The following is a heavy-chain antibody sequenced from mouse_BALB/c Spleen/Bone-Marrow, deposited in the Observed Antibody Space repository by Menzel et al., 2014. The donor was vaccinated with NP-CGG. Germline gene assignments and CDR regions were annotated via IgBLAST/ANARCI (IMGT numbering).Heavy chain of an antibody. CDR2: ISSYSGNT. Sequence: LVESGPELVRPGVSVKISCKGFGYTFTGYAIHWVKQSHAKTLEWIGVISSYSGNTNYNQKFKGRATMTVDKSSSTAYMELARLTSEDSAIYYCASTAGTQYDYFAYWGQGTTLTVSS. V-gene: IGHV1-67*01. CDR3: ASTAGTQYDYFAY. D-gene: IGHD1-2*01. J-gene: IGHJ2*01. CDR1: GYTFTGYA.